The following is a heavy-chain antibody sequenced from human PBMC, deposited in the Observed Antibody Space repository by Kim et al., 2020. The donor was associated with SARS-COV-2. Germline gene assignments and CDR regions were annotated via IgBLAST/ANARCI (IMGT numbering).Heavy chain of an antibody. J-gene: IGHJ3*02. CDR3: ARHSSSWPGDAFDI. V-gene: IGHV4-39*01. D-gene: IGHD6-13*01. Sequence: NPSLKSRVTISVDTSKNQFSLKLSSVTAADTAVYYCARHSSSWPGDAFDIWGQGTMVTVSS.